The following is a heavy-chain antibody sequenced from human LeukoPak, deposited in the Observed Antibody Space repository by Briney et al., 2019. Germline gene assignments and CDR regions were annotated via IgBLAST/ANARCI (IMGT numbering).Heavy chain of an antibody. Sequence: GGSLRLSCAASGFTFSNYWMAWVRQSPGKGLEWVANIKQDGIEKNYVDSVRGRFTISRDNAKSSLFLQMCSLRVDDTAVYYCARDQDGALDYWGQGSLVTVSS. V-gene: IGHV3-7*01. J-gene: IGHJ4*02. CDR3: ARDQDGALDY. D-gene: IGHD4-17*01. CDR1: GFTFSNYW. CDR2: IKQDGIEK.